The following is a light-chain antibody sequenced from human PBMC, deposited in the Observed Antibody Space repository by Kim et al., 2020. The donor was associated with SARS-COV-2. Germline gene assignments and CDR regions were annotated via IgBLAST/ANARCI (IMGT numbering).Light chain of an antibody. CDR3: QQYVSSPYT. J-gene: IGKJ2*01. CDR2: GAS. Sequence: LSSGDSATLSCRASQRFSSCYVVWYQEKPGQAPRLLIFGASSRATGIPDRFSGSGSGTDFSLTISRVEPEDIAVYYCQQYVSSPYTFGQGTKLEI. V-gene: IGKV3-20*01. CDR1: QRFSSCY.